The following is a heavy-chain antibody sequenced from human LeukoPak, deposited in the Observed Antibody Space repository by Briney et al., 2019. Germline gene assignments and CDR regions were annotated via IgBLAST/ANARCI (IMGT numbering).Heavy chain of an antibody. CDR3: ATSLSRYGPYYGMDV. V-gene: IGHV1-8*01. Sequence: GASVKVSCKASGYTFTSYDINWVRQATGQGLEWMGWMNPNGGNTGYAQKFQGRVTMTRNTSISTAYMELSSLRSEDTAVYYCATSLSRYGPYYGMDVWGQGTTVTVSS. J-gene: IGHJ6*02. D-gene: IGHD4-17*01. CDR1: GYTFTSYD. CDR2: MNPNGGNT.